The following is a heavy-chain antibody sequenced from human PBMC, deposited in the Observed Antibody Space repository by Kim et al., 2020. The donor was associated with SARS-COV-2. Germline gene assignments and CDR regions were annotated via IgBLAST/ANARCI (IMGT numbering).Heavy chain of an antibody. CDR1: GYTFTSYY. V-gene: IGHV1-46*01. Sequence: ASVKVSCKASGYTFTSYYMHWVRQAPGQGLEWMGIINPSGGSTSYAQKFQGRVTMTRDTSTSTVYMELSSLRSEDTAVYYCARDPCGGDCYAAAEYFQHWGQGTLVTVSS. J-gene: IGHJ1*01. CDR3: ARDPCGGDCYAAAEYFQH. CDR2: INPSGGST. D-gene: IGHD2-21*02.